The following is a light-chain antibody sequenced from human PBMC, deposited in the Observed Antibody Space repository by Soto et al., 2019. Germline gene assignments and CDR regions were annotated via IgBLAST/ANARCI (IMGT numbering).Light chain of an antibody. CDR2: AAS. J-gene: IGKJ4*01. V-gene: IGKV1-9*01. CDR3: QQVKTYPLT. CDR1: QGISTY. Sequence: DIQLTQSPSFLSASVGDRVTITCRASQGISTYLAWYQQRPGKAPKLLIHAASTLQSGVPSRFSGSGSGTEFTLTISSLQPEDLATYYCQQVKTYPLTSGGGTKVEIK.